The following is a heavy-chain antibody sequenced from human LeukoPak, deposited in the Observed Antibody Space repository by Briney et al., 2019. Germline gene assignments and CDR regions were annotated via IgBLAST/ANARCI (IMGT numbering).Heavy chain of an antibody. CDR1: DVSLSTGYYY. CDR2: ISYSGST. CDR3: ARESYSRYYYFDY. Sequence: PSESLSLTCTVSDVSLSTGYYYWNWIRQPPGKGLEWIGYISYSGSTYYNPSLKSRVAISVDTSKNQFSLKLTFLTAADTAVYYCARESYSRYYYFDYWGQGTLDPVSS. V-gene: IGHV4-30-4*01. D-gene: IGHD6-13*01. J-gene: IGHJ4*02.